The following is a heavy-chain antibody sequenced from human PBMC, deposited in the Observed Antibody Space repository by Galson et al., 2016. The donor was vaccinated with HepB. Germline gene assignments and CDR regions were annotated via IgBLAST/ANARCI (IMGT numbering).Heavy chain of an antibody. D-gene: IGHD2-2*01. J-gene: IGHJ4*02. CDR2: LYYSGST. Sequence: IRQPPGKGLEWIGCLYYSGSTYYNSSLKSRVTISVDTSKNQFSLNLSAVTAADTAVYYCARYCSSTSCSRYGDILTGYDGPFWGQGTLVTVSS. V-gene: IGHV4-39*01. CDR3: ARYCSSTSCSRYGDILTGYDGPF.